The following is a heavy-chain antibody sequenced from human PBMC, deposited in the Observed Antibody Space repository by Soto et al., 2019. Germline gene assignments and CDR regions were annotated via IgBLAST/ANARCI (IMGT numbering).Heavy chain of an antibody. CDR3: ATRWLLGYGFDC. Sequence: ASVMVSGKASGYTFTSYYMHWVRQAPGQGLEWIGIINPSGGGTSYAQKFQGRVTMNRDTSTSTVYMELSSLRSEDTAVYYCATRWLLGYGFDCWGQGTLVNVS. CDR1: GYTFTSYY. D-gene: IGHD2-21*01. V-gene: IGHV1-46*01. J-gene: IGHJ4*02. CDR2: INPSGGGT.